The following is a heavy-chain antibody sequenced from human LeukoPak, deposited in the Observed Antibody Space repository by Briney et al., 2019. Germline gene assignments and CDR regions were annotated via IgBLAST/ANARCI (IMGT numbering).Heavy chain of an antibody. V-gene: IGHV4-34*01. CDR3: ARVPKGGSYLGASRGAVQYWYFDL. CDR2: INHSGST. CDR1: GGSFSGYY. Sequence: SETLSLTCAVYGGSFSGYYWSWIRQPPGKGLEWIGEINHSGSTNYNPSLKSRVTISVDTSKNQFSLKLSSVTAADTAVYYRARVPKGGSYLGASRGAVQYWYFDLWGRGTLVTVSS. D-gene: IGHD1-26*01. J-gene: IGHJ2*01.